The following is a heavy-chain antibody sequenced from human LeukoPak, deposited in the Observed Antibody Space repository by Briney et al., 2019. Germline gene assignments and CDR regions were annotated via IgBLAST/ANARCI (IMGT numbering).Heavy chain of an antibody. CDR2: MNPDSGNT. CDR3: ATGESNVGTPHY. Sequence: ASVKVSCKASGYSLTSYDINWVRQATGQGLEWMGWMNPDSGNTGCAQKFQGRVTMTRDTSTSTAYLELGSLRSEDTAVYYCATGESNVGTPHYWGQGTLITVSS. J-gene: IGHJ4*02. CDR1: GYSLTSYD. D-gene: IGHD4-23*01. V-gene: IGHV1-8*01.